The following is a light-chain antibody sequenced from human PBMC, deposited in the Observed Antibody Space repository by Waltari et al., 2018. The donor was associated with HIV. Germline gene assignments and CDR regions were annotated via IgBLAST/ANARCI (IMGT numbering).Light chain of an antibody. Sequence: DVVMTQSPLSLPVTLGQPASISCRSSQSLVYSDGDTYLNLFHQRPGHSPRRLIYQVSKRDSAVPDRFSGSGSGTRFTLKSSRVEAEDVGIYYCIQGTHWPPTFGGGTKVEI. CDR3: IQGTHWPPT. CDR2: QVS. J-gene: IGKJ4*01. CDR1: QSLVYSDGDTY. V-gene: IGKV2-30*01.